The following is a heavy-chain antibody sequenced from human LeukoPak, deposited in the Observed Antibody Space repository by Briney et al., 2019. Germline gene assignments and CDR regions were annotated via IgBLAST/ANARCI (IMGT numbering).Heavy chain of an antibody. V-gene: IGHV1-18*01. Sequence: GASVKVSCKASGYTFTSYGISWVRQAPGQGLEWMGWISAYNGNTNYAQKLQGRVTMTTDTSTSTAYMDLNRLGSDDTAVYYCARGSGRFGEYDFDYWGQGALVTVSS. CDR2: ISAYNGNT. D-gene: IGHD3-10*01. J-gene: IGHJ4*02. CDR3: ARGSGRFGEYDFDY. CDR1: GYTFTSYG.